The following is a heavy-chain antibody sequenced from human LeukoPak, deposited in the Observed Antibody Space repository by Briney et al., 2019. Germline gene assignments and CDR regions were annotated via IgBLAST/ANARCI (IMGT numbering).Heavy chain of an antibody. CDR3: AKEKGIYCSSIDCSPGMDV. D-gene: IGHD2-2*01. J-gene: IGHJ6*02. CDR1: GFTVSSNY. V-gene: IGHV3-66*01. Sequence: PGGSLRLSCEASGFTVSSNYMSWVRQAPGKGLEWVSVIYSGGSTYYADSVKGRFTISRDNSKNTLYLQMSSLRAEDTAVYYCAKEKGIYCSSIDCSPGMDVWGQGTTVTVSS. CDR2: IYSGGST.